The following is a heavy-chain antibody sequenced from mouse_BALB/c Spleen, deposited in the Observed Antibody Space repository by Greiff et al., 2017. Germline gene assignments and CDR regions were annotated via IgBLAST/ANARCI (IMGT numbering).Heavy chain of an antibody. CDR3: ARDWGYWYFDV. CDR1: GFTFSDFY. J-gene: IGHJ1*01. V-gene: IGHV7-1*02. Sequence: EVKLVESGGGLVQPGGSLRLSCATSGFTFSDFYMEWVRQPPGKRLEWIAASRNKANDYTTEYSASVKGRFIVSRDTSQSFLYLQMNALRAEDTAIYYCARDWGYWYFDVWGAGTTVTVSS. CDR2: SRNKANDYTT.